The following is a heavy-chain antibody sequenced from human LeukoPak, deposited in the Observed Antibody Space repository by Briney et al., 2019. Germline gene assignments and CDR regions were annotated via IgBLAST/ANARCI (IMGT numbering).Heavy chain of an antibody. J-gene: IGHJ4*02. D-gene: IGHD6-6*01. CDR2: ISSRGNEI. V-gene: IGHV3-30*18. Sequence: PGGSLRLSCAASGFTLTSSAMHWVRQAPGKGLEWVALISSRGNEIVHTNSVKGRFTISRDTSKNTLYLQMNDLRVDDTAVYYCAKDLPSSRTFDHWGQGILVTVSS. CDR3: AKDLPSSRTFDH. CDR1: GFTLTSSA.